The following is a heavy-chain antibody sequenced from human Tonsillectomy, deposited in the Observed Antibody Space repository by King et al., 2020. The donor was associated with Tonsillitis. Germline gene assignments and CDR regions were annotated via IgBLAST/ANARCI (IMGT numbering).Heavy chain of an antibody. CDR2: IYYSVST. V-gene: IGHV4-39*01. J-gene: IGHJ5*02. CDR1: GGSISSSSYY. CDR3: ARPSYYYDSSGYYGNWFDP. D-gene: IGHD3-22*01. Sequence: LQLQESGPGLVKPSETLSLTCTVSGGSISSSSYYWGWIRQPPGKGLEWSGSIYYSVSTYYNPSLKRRVTISVDTSKNQFSLKLSSVTAADTAVYYCARPSYYYDSSGYYGNWFDPWGQGTLVTVSS.